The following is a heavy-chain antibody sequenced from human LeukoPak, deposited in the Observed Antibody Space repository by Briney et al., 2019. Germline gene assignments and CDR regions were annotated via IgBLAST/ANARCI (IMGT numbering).Heavy chain of an antibody. V-gene: IGHV1-3*01. CDR1: GYTFTSYA. Sequence: ASVKVSCKASGYTFTSYAMHWVRQAPGQRLEWMGWINAGNGNTKYSQKFQGRVTITRDTSASTAYMELSSLRSEDTAVYYRARDYYGSGSYYNIGQPFDPWGQGTLVTVSS. J-gene: IGHJ5*02. D-gene: IGHD3-10*01. CDR3: ARDYYGSGSYYNIGQPFDP. CDR2: INAGNGNT.